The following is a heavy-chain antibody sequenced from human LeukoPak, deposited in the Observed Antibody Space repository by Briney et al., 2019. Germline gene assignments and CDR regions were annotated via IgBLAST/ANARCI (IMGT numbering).Heavy chain of an antibody. J-gene: IGHJ4*02. Sequence: GGSLRLSCVASGVTLSNYAMSWARQAPGKGLEWVSAIGGKGDNTLYADSVKGRFTISRDNSNNMLYLQMNSLRAEDTAVYYCAKADCGNIGCYVKDYWGQGTLVTVSS. D-gene: IGHD2-2*01. CDR2: IGGKGDNT. CDR3: AKADCGNIGCYVKDY. V-gene: IGHV3-23*01. CDR1: GVTLSNYA.